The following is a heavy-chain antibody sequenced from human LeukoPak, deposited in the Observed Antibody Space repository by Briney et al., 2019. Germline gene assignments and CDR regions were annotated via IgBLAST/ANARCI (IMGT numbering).Heavy chain of an antibody. CDR1: GGTFSSYA. J-gene: IGHJ4*02. CDR2: IIPIFGTA. D-gene: IGHD5-18*01. CDR3: ARSLPSLGYSYGFSDY. Sequence: SVKVSCKASGGTFSSYAISWVRQAPGQGLEWMGGIIPIFGTANYAQKFQGRVTITADESTSTAYMELSSLRSEDTAVYYCARSLPSLGYSYGFSDYWGQGTLVTVSS. V-gene: IGHV1-69*13.